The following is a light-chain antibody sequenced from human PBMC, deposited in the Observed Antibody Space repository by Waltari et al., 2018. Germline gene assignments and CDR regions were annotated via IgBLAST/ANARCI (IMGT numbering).Light chain of an antibody. CDR1: SSDIGGYSF. CDR2: DVS. J-gene: IGLJ2*01. Sequence: QSALTQPASVSGSPGQSITISCTGTSSDIGGYSFVSWYQQHPGKAPKLMIYDVSNLPSGVSVRFSGSKSGNTASLTISGLQAEDEADYYCSSYSNTNTPYVVLLFGGGTKLTVL. V-gene: IGLV2-14*03. CDR3: SSYSNTNTPYVVLL.